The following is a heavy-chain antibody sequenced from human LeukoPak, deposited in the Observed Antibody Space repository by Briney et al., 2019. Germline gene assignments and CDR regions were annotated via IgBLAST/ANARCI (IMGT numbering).Heavy chain of an antibody. CDR1: GGSFSGYY. V-gene: IGHV4-34*01. CDR3: ARATYYYDSSGPMGT. D-gene: IGHD3-22*01. CDR2: INHSGNT. J-gene: IGHJ5*02. Sequence: SETLSLTCAVYGGSFSGYYWSWIRQPPGKGLEWIGEINHSGNTNYNPSLKSRVTISVDTSKNQFSLKLSSVTAADTAVYYCARATYYYDSSGPMGTWGQGTLVTVSS.